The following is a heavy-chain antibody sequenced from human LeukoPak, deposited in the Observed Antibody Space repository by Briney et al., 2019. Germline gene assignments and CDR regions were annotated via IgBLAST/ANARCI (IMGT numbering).Heavy chain of an antibody. CDR3: AKDRERQWLVYYFDY. J-gene: IGHJ4*02. V-gene: IGHV3-9*01. D-gene: IGHD6-19*01. Sequence: GGSLRLSCAASGFTFDDYAMHWVRQAPGKGLEWVSGISWNSGSIGYADSVKGRFTISRDNSKNTLYLQMNSLRAEDTAVYYCAKDRERQWLVYYFDYWGQGTLVTVSS. CDR2: ISWNSGSI. CDR1: GFTFDDYA.